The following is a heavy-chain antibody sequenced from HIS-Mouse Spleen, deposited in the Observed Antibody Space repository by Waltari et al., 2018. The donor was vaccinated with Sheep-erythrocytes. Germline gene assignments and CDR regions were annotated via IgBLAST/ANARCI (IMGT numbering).Heavy chain of an antibody. CDR2: ISSSSSYI. V-gene: IGHV3-21*01. D-gene: IGHD1-1*01. Sequence: EVQLVESGGGLVKPGGSLSLSCAASGFPFSCYSMTWVRQAPGKGLEWVSSISSSSSYIYYADSVKGRFTISRDNAKNSLYLQMNSLRAEDTAVYYCARDTGTDAFDIWGQGTMVTVSS. CDR3: ARDTGTDAFDI. CDR1: GFPFSCYS. J-gene: IGHJ3*02.